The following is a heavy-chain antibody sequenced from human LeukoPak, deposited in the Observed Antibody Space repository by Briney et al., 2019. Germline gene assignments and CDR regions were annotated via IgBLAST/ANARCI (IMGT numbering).Heavy chain of an antibody. CDR1: GFTFSRYE. J-gene: IGHJ4*02. CDR3: ARDWGAAGLWDY. CDR2: IKEDGSEK. Sequence: QTGGSLRLSRAASGFTFSRYEMNWVRQAPGKGLEWVANIKEDGSEKDYVDSVKGRFTISRDNAKNSLYLQMNSLRAEDTAIYYCARDWGAAGLWDYWGQGTLVTVSS. D-gene: IGHD6-13*01. V-gene: IGHV3-7*05.